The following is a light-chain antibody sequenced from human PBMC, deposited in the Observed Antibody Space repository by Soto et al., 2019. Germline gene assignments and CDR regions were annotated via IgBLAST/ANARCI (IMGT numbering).Light chain of an antibody. CDR1: QDIRSNY. CDR2: GAS. CDR3: QEYDSSPWT. J-gene: IGKJ1*01. V-gene: IGKV3-20*01. Sequence: ETVLTQSPGTLSLSPGERATLSCMASQDIRSNYLAWYRQTPGQAPRLLIYGASKRASGIAVRFSGSGSGTYFLHLSSRLEPEDLALYDFQEYDSSPWTFGQKNKVDIK.